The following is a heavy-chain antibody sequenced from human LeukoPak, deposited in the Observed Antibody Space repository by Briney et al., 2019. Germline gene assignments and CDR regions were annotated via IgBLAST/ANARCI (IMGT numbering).Heavy chain of an antibody. D-gene: IGHD2/OR15-2a*01. Sequence: GASVKVSCKASGYTFTTYALHWVRQAPGQRLEWMGWINAGSGDTKYSQKFQGRVTITRDTSASTAYMELSSLRSEDTAVYYCASQILNWFDPWGQGTLVTVSS. CDR3: ASQILNWFDP. V-gene: IGHV1-3*01. CDR1: GYTFTTYA. J-gene: IGHJ5*02. CDR2: INAGSGDT.